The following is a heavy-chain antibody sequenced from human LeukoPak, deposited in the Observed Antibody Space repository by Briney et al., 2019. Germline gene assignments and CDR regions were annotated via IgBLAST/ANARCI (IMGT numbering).Heavy chain of an antibody. Sequence: PGGSLRLSCAAPGFTFDDYGMSWVRQAPGKGLEWVSGINWNGGSTGYADSVKGRFTISRDNAKNSLYLQMNSLRAEDTALYYCAAYYDSSGYYLWWGQGTLVTVSS. J-gene: IGHJ4*02. CDR3: AAYYDSSGYYLW. CDR1: GFTFDDYG. V-gene: IGHV3-20*04. CDR2: INWNGGST. D-gene: IGHD3-22*01.